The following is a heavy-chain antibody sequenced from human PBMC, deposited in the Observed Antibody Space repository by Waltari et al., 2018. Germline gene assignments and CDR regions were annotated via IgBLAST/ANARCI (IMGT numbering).Heavy chain of an antibody. CDR2: IIPTLGIA. Sequence: QVQLVQSGAEVKKPGSSVKVSCKASGGTFSSYDISWVRQAPGQGLEWMGRIIPTLGIANYAQKFQGRVTITAYKSTSTAYVELSSLRSEDTAVYYCARDRYYGIYDYWGQGTLVTVSS. CDR1: GGTFSSYD. CDR3: ARDRYYGIYDY. J-gene: IGHJ4*02. D-gene: IGHD4-17*01. V-gene: IGHV1-69*04.